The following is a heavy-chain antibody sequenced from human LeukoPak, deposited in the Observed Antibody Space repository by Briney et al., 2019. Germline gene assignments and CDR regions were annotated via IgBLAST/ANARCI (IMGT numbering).Heavy chain of an antibody. CDR2: ISSSSSTI. Sequence: PGGSLRLSCAASGFTFSSYSMNWVRRAPGKGLEWVSYISSSSSTIYYADSVKGRFTISRDNAKNSLYLQMNSLRDEDTAVYYCARDSCGGDCYYAEYFQHWGQGTLVTVSS. CDR3: ARDSCGGDCYYAEYFQH. J-gene: IGHJ1*01. V-gene: IGHV3-48*02. CDR1: GFTFSSYS. D-gene: IGHD2-21*01.